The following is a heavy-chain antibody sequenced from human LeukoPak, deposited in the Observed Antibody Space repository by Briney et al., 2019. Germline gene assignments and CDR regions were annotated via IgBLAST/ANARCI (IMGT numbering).Heavy chain of an antibody. D-gene: IGHD1-26*01. J-gene: IGHJ1*01. V-gene: IGHV3-7*01. CDR1: GFTFSNYW. Sequence: GGSLRLSCAASGFTFSNYWMSWVRQAPGKGLEWVANIEQDGSEKYYVDSVKGRFTISRDNANNSVYLQMNSLRAEDTALYYCARISGSSKKYFQHWGQGTLVTVSS. CDR2: IEQDGSEK. CDR3: ARISGSSKKYFQH.